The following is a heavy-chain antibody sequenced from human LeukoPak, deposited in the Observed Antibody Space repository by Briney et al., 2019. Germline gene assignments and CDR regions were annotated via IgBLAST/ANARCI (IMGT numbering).Heavy chain of an antibody. CDR3: AKDGRYSSGWKLDY. CDR1: GFTFSTYW. V-gene: IGHV3-23*01. D-gene: IGHD6-19*01. J-gene: IGHJ4*02. Sequence: GGSLRLSCAASGFTFSTYWMKWVRQAPGNGLEWVSAISGSGGSTYYADSVKGRFTISRDNSKNTLYLQMNSLRAEDTAVYYCAKDGRYSSGWKLDYWGQGTLVTVSS. CDR2: ISGSGGST.